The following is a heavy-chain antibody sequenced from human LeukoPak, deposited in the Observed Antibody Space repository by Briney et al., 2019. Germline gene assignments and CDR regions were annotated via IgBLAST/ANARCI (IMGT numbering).Heavy chain of an antibody. CDR3: TKGTIWLPFDY. J-gene: IGHJ4*02. CDR1: GFTFSNYA. D-gene: IGHD5-18*01. Sequence: GGSLRLSCAASGFTFSNYAMSWARQAPGKGLEWVSDISGSGGSTYYADSVKGRFTISRDNSKNTLYLQMNSLRAEDTAVYYCTKGTIWLPFDYWGQGTLVTVSS. V-gene: IGHV3-23*01. CDR2: ISGSGGST.